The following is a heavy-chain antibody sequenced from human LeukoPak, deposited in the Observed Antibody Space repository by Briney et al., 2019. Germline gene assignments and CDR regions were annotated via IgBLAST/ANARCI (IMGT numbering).Heavy chain of an antibody. D-gene: IGHD2-8*02. J-gene: IGHJ4*02. Sequence: PGGSLRLSCAASGFNFDDYAMHWVRQAPGKGVEWVSGISRDSDTLIYADSVRGRFTISRDNAKNSLYLQMNSLRADDMAFYYCVRRHCTATTCHHFDYWGQGTLVTVSS. CDR1: GFNFDDYA. CDR3: VRRHCTATTCHHFDY. V-gene: IGHV3-9*03. CDR2: ISRDSDTL.